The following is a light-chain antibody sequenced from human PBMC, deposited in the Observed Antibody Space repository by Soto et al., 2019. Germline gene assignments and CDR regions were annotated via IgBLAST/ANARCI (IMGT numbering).Light chain of an antibody. Sequence: DIQMTQSPSSVSASIGDTVTITCRASEDINVYLNWYQQKPGEVPKLLIYSASTLHSGVPSRFTGSGSETDFTLTISRLEPEDFAVYYCQQYGSSRVTLGPGTKVDIK. CDR3: QQYGSSRVT. CDR2: SAS. J-gene: IGKJ3*01. CDR1: EDINVY. V-gene: IGKV1-39*01.